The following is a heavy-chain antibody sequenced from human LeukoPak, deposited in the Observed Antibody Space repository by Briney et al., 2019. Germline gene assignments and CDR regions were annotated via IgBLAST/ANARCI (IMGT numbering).Heavy chain of an antibody. D-gene: IGHD2-2*01. CDR3: ARSAWGVVVPAAMNYFDY. Sequence: ASVKVSCKASGYTFTSYYMHWVRQAPGQGLEWMGIINPSGGSTSYAQKFQGRVTMTRDTSTSTVYMELSSLRSGDTAVYYCARSAWGVVVPAAMNYFDYWGQGTLVTVSS. V-gene: IGHV1-46*01. J-gene: IGHJ4*02. CDR1: GYTFTSYY. CDR2: INPSGGST.